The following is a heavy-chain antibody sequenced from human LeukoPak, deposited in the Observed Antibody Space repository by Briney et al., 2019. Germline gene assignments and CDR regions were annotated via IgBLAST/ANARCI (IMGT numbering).Heavy chain of an antibody. CDR2: ISSSSTTI. CDR1: GFTFSSYS. CDR3: ARDLLTKAYCGGDCYSAHAIDI. D-gene: IGHD2-21*02. Sequence: GGSLRLSCAASGFTFSSYSMSWVRQAPGKGLEWVSSISSSSTTIYYADAVKGRFTISRDNAKNSLCLQMNSLRAEDTAVYYCARDLLTKAYCGGDCYSAHAIDIWGQGTMVTVSS. V-gene: IGHV3-48*04. J-gene: IGHJ3*02.